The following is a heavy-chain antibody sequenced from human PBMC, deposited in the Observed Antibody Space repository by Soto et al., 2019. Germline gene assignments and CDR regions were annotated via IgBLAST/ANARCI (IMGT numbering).Heavy chain of an antibody. Sequence: TLPVPCTVSGASLNDIDDSRRWLRTPPGTGLEWIGYVYSSGATDYIQSRKSRLSMAIGQPQNQFTLKLNSVTAADTATDYCARMSNFYDKCYVTLWGRGTLATVS. J-gene: IGHJ2*01. CDR3: ARMSNFYDKCYVTL. D-gene: IGHD3-22*01. CDR1: GASLNDIDDS. CDR2: VYSSGAT. V-gene: IGHV4-30-4*01.